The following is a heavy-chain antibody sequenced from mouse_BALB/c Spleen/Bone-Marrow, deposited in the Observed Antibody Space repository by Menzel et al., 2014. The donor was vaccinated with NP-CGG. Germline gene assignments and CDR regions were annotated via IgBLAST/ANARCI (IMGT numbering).Heavy chain of an antibody. J-gene: IGHJ2*01. D-gene: IGHD1-2*01. V-gene: IGHV3-8*02. CDR2: MSYSGNT. CDR3: ARGTGYYFDY. Sequence: EVKLQESGPSLVKLSQTLSLSCSATGDSITNAYWNWIRKFPGNKIDYMGYMSYSGNTYYNPSLKSRISITRDTSKNQFYLQWNSVATEDAATDFCARGTGYYFDYWGQGTPLTVSS. CDR1: GDSITNAY.